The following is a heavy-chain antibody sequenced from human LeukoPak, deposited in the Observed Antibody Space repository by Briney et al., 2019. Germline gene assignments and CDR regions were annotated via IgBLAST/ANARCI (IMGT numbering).Heavy chain of an antibody. D-gene: IGHD2-21*02. Sequence: SETLSLTCTVSGGSISSSSYYWGWIRQPPGKGLEWIAYIYYSGSTNYNPSLKSRVTISVDTSKNQFSLKLSSVTAADTAVYYYARGMRGGDWGGHDFDYWGQGTLVTVSS. CDR3: ARGMRGGDWGGHDFDY. V-gene: IGHV4-61*05. J-gene: IGHJ4*02. CDR2: IYYSGST. CDR1: GGSISSSSYY.